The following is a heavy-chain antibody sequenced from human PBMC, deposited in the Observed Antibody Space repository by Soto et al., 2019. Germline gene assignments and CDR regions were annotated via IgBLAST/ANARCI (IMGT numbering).Heavy chain of an antibody. Sequence: GGSLRLSCAASGFTFSSYEMNWVRQAPGKGLEWVPYISSSGSTIYYADSVKGRFTISRDNAKNSLYLQMNSLRAEDTAVYYCARDQVLRENYYYGMDVWGQGTTVTVSS. CDR1: GFTFSSYE. CDR2: ISSSGSTI. J-gene: IGHJ6*02. CDR3: ARDQVLRENYYYGMDV. V-gene: IGHV3-48*03.